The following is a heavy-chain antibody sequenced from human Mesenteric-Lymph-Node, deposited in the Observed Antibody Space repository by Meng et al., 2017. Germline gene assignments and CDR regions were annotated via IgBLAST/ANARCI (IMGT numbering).Heavy chain of an antibody. Sequence: GGSLRLSCTASGFNFGDYPVIWLRQAPGKGPEWVGMIRDKAHGGSIEYAASVKDRFTLSRDDSKSSAYLQMNSLKVEDTAMYYCTRKPYCTTTSCYAFDIWGQGTMVTVSS. CDR3: TRKPYCTTTSCYAFDI. J-gene: IGHJ3*02. CDR1: GFNFGDYP. D-gene: IGHD2-2*01. CDR2: IRDKAHGGSI. V-gene: IGHV3-49*03.